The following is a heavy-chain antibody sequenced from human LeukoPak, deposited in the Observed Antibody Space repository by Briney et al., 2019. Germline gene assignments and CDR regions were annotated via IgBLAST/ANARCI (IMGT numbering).Heavy chain of an antibody. CDR3: ARGRIRYDDYSSGWFVFFEF. CDR1: GYTFTGYY. V-gene: IGHV1-2*02. CDR2: INPNSGGT. D-gene: IGHD6-19*01. J-gene: IGHJ4*02. Sequence: ASVKVSCEPSGYTFTGYYIQWVRQAPGQGLEWMGWINPNSGGTNSAQKFQGRVTLTRDTSMSTAYMELSSLRSEDTALYYCARGRIRYDDYSSGWFVFFEFWGQGSLVTVSS.